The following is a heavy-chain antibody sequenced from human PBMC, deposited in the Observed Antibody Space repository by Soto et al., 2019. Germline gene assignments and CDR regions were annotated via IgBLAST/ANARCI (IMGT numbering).Heavy chain of an antibody. CDR1: GFTFSSYA. Sequence: GSLRLSCAASGFTFSSYAMSWVRQAPGKGLEWVSAISGSGGSTYYADSVKGRFTISRDNSKNTLYLQMNSLRAEDTAVYYCAKELRTPAGYYYYGMDVWGQGTTVTVSS. CDR2: ISGSGGST. CDR3: AKELRTPAGYYYYGMDV. J-gene: IGHJ6*02. V-gene: IGHV3-23*01. D-gene: IGHD2-2*01.